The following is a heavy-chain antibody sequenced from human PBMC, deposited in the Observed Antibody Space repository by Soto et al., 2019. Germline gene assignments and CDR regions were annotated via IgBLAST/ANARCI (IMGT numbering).Heavy chain of an antibody. V-gene: IGHV5-10-1*01. Sequence: PGESLKISCQGSGYSFTSYWISWVRQMPGKGLEWMGRIDPSDSYTNYSPSFQGHVTISADKSISTAYLQWSSLKASDTAMYYCARHPPPGVTGTTSGYFDYWGQGTLVTVSS. CDR3: ARHPPPGVTGTTSGYFDY. J-gene: IGHJ4*02. CDR1: GYSFTSYW. CDR2: IDPSDSYT. D-gene: IGHD1-7*01.